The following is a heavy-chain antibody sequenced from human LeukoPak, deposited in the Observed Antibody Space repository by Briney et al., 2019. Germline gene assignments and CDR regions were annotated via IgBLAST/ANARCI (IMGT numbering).Heavy chain of an antibody. CDR3: AREQTPVIHYYFDS. D-gene: IGHD3-16*02. Sequence: GGSLRLSCAASGFTFSSYWMSWVRQAPRKGLEWVANIRQDGSDYYYVDSVKGRFTISRDNAKNSLCLQMNSLRAEDTAVYYCAREQTPVIHYYFDSWGQGTLVTVSS. V-gene: IGHV3-7*01. J-gene: IGHJ4*02. CDR2: IRQDGSDY. CDR1: GFTFSSYW.